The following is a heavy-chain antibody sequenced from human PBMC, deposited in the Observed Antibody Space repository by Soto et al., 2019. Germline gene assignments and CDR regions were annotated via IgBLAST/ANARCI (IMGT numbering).Heavy chain of an antibody. CDR2: IIPIFGTA. D-gene: IGHD6-19*01. Sequence: SVKVSCKASGGTLSSYAISWVRQAPGQGLEWMGGIIPIFGTANYAQKFQGRVTITADESTSTAYMELSSLRSEDTAVYYCARDHSQPTVYSSGWYWNSFDPWGQGTLVTVSS. CDR1: GGTLSSYA. J-gene: IGHJ5*02. CDR3: ARDHSQPTVYSSGWYWNSFDP. V-gene: IGHV1-69*13.